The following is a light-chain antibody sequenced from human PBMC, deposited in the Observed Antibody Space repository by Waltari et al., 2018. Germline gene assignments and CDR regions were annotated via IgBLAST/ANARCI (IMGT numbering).Light chain of an antibody. CDR1: QGVSMY. CDR2: DAT. Sequence: EVVLTQSPPTLSLSPGDPATLSCRASQGVSMYLAWYPHRPGQCPRLLISDATNRATGTPARFGGSGSGTDFTLTISSLDPEDLAVYFCQQRSNWPMTFGGGTKVEIK. CDR3: QQRSNWPMT. V-gene: IGKV3-11*01. J-gene: IGKJ4*01.